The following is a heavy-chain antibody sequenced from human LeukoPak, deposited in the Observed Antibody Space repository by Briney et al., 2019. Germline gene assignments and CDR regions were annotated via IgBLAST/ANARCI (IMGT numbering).Heavy chain of an antibody. Sequence: GGSLRLSCAASGFTFSNYTMNWVRQAPGKGLEWVSSISSGNDYIYYADSVKGRFTISRDNGKNSFYLQMNNLRVEDTAVYYCVGGPEETSGWGPGTLVTVSS. D-gene: IGHD3-10*01. CDR3: VGGPEETSG. J-gene: IGHJ4*02. V-gene: IGHV3-21*01. CDR2: ISSGNDYI. CDR1: GFTFSNYT.